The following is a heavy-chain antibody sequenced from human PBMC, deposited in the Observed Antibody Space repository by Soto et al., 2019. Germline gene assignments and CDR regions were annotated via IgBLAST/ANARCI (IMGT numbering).Heavy chain of an antibody. Sequence: NPSETLSLTCTVSGGSISSGGYYWSWIRQHPGKGLEWIGYIYYSGSTYYNPSLKSRVTISVDTSKNQFSLKLSSVTAADTAVYYCARYCGGDCYSPPDAFDIWGQGTMVTVSS. CDR1: GGSISSGGYY. V-gene: IGHV4-31*03. D-gene: IGHD2-21*02. J-gene: IGHJ3*02. CDR2: IYYSGST. CDR3: ARYCGGDCYSPPDAFDI.